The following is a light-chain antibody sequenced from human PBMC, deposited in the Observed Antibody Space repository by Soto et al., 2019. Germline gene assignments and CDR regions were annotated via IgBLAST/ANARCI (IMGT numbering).Light chain of an antibody. Sequence: QSVLTQPASVSGSPGQSITISCTGTSSDVGSYNLVSWYQHHPGNAPKLIIYEATKRPSGVSDRFSGSKSGNTASLTISGLQADDEADYYCCSYAGSSTFVILGGRTKLTVL. V-gene: IGLV2-23*01. CDR2: EAT. J-gene: IGLJ2*01. CDR3: CSYAGSSTFVI. CDR1: SSDVGSYNL.